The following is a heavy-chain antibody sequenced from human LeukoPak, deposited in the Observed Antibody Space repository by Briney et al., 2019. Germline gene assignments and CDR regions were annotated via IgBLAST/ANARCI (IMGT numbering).Heavy chain of an antibody. CDR3: ARYFSPLRYMDV. CDR2: ISSSSSTI. V-gene: IGHV3-48*01. D-gene: IGHD2/OR15-2a*01. Sequence: PGGSLRLSCAASGFTFSSYSMNWVRQAPGKGLEWVSYISSSSSTIYYADSVKGRFTISRDNAENSLYLQMNSLRAEDTAVYYCARYFSPLRYMDVWGKGTTVTVSS. J-gene: IGHJ6*03. CDR1: GFTFSSYS.